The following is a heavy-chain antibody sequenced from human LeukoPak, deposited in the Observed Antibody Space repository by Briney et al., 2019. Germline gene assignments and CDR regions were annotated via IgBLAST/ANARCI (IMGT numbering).Heavy chain of an antibody. CDR2: IYPGDSDA. J-gene: IGHJ4*02. CDR1: GYSFTSYW. Sequence: GESLKISCKGSGYSFTSYWIGWVRQMPGKGLEWMGIIYPGDSDARYSPSFQGQVTISADKSISTAYLQWSSLKASDTAMYYCARPIDSSGYYYVSWGQGTLVTVSS. CDR3: ARPIDSSGYYYVS. V-gene: IGHV5-51*01. D-gene: IGHD3-22*01.